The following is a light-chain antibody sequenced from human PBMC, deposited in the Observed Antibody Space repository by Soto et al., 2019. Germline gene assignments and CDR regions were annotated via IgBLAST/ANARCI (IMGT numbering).Light chain of an antibody. CDR2: DVS. J-gene: IGKJ1*01. V-gene: IGKV1-5*01. Sequence: DIQMTQPPSTLSASVGDRVTITCRASQSISGCLAWYQQKPGKAPKLLIYDVSSLESGVPSRFSGSGSETEFTLTISSLQPDDFATYYCQHYNSYSEAFGQGTKVDI. CDR3: QHYNSYSEA. CDR1: QSISGC.